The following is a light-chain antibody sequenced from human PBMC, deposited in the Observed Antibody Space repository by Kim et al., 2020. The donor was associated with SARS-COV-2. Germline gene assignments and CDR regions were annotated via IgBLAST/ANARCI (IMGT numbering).Light chain of an antibody. CDR3: HHYNDRPPAYT. CDR1: QSVSNN. CDR2: GAS. Sequence: EIVMTQSPATLSLSPGERATLSCRASQSVSNNLAWYQHKPGQPPRLLIYGASNRATGVPARFSGSGSGTDFTLTVSSLKSEDFAVYYCHHYNDRPPAYTFGQGTKLEI. V-gene: IGKV3-15*01. J-gene: IGKJ2*01.